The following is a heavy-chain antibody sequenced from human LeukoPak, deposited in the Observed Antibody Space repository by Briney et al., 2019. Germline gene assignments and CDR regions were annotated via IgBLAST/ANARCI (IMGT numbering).Heavy chain of an antibody. CDR1: GITLSNHW. Sequence: GGSLRLSCAASGITLSNHWMHWVRQAPGKGLEWVAFIRYDGSNKYYADSVKGRFTISRGNSKNTLYLQMNSLRAEDTAVYYCAKDVSSVAAALYYFDYWGQGTLVTVSS. CDR2: IRYDGSNK. D-gene: IGHD6-13*01. J-gene: IGHJ4*02. CDR3: AKDVSSVAAALYYFDY. V-gene: IGHV3-30*02.